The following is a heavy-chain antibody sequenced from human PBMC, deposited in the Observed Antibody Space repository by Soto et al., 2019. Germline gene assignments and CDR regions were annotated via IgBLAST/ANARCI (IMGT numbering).Heavy chain of an antibody. CDR1: GFSLSTRGVA. CDR3: AHRPGRGYCSSGSCSSPFDY. J-gene: IGHJ4*02. V-gene: IGHV2-5*02. D-gene: IGHD2-15*01. CDR2: IYWDDDK. Sequence: GSGPTLVNPTQTLTLTCTFSGFSLSTRGVAVGWIRQTPGKALEWLALIYWDDDKRYSPSLKSRLTIAKDIAKNQVVLTMTNMDPEDTGTFYCAHRPGRGYCSSGSCSSPFDYWGQGTQVTVSS.